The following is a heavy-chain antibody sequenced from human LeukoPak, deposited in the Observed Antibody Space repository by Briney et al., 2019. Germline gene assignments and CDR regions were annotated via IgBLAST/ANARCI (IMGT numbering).Heavy chain of an antibody. CDR3: ATERYYESSGYPYYYGMDV. CDR1: GYTFSIYG. CDR2: ISYDGSNK. D-gene: IGHD3-22*01. V-gene: IGHV3-30*03. Sequence: PGGSLRLSCAASGYTFSIYGMHWVRQAPGKGLEWVAVISYDGSNKYYADSEKGRFTISRDNSKNTLYLQMNSLRAEDTAVYYCATERYYESSGYPYYYGMDVWGQGTTVTVSS. J-gene: IGHJ6*02.